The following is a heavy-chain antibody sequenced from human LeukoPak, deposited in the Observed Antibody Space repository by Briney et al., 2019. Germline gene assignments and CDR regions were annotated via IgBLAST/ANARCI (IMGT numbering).Heavy chain of an antibody. CDR1: GYTFTSYY. D-gene: IGHD6-19*01. J-gene: IGHJ4*02. Sequence: ASVKVSCKASGYTFTSYYLYWVRQAPGQGLEWMGVINPSGGSTTSAQKFQGRVTMTRDTSTSTVYMELRSLRSEDTAVYYCARGFSSGWNYFDYWGQGTLVTVSS. CDR3: ARGFSSGWNYFDY. V-gene: IGHV1-46*01. CDR2: INPSGGST.